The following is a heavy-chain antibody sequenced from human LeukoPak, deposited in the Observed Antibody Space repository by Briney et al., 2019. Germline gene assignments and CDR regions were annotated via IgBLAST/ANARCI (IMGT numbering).Heavy chain of an antibody. J-gene: IGHJ4*02. CDR3: AREDDYYDSNGYYYYFDY. Sequence: SVKVSCKASGGTFSSYAISWVRQAPGQGLEWMGRIIPILGIANYAQKFQGRVTITADKSTSTAYMELSSLRSEDTAVYYCAREDDYYDSNGYYYYFDYWGQGTLVTVSS. D-gene: IGHD3-22*01. CDR2: IIPILGIA. V-gene: IGHV1-69*04. CDR1: GGTFSSYA.